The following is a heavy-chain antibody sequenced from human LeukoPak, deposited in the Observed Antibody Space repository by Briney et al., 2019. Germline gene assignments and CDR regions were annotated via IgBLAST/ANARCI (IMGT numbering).Heavy chain of an antibody. Sequence: GRSLRLSCAASGFTFSSYGMHWVRQAPGKGLEWVAVISYDGSNKYYADSVKGRFTISRDNSKNTLYLQMNSLRAEDTAVYYCAKGSWVLDHYGIDYWGQGTLVTVSS. CDR3: AKGSWVLDHYGIDY. D-gene: IGHD3-10*01. J-gene: IGHJ4*02. CDR2: ISYDGSNK. V-gene: IGHV3-30*18. CDR1: GFTFSSYG.